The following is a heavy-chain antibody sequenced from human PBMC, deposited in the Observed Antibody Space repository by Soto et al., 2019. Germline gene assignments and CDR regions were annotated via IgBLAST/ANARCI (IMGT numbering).Heavy chain of an antibody. V-gene: IGHV1-3*04. Sequence: QVQLVQSGAEVQRPGASAKVSCQASGYMFTIYDMHWVRQAPGQSLEWMGWISTATGHATYSQKFQGRVTMTRDTSASKGWMELSSLTSEDTAVYFCVVSTGWWSFLYWGQGTLVTVPS. D-gene: IGHD6-19*01. CDR3: VVSTGWWSFLY. CDR1: GYMFTIYD. J-gene: IGHJ1*01. CDR2: ISTATGHA.